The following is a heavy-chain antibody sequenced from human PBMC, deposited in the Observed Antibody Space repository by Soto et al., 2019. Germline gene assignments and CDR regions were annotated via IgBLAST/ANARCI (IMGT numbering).Heavy chain of an antibody. CDR1: GGSISVYY. D-gene: IGHD1-26*01. CDR2: IYASGSP. CDR3: ARGVGSSPPRY. J-gene: IGHJ4*02. Sequence: KTSETLSLTXTISGGSISVYYWSWVRQPPGHELEWIGYIYASGSPYYNPSLRSRVTISADTSKNQISLKLTSPTAADTAVYYCARGVGSSPPRYWGRGTLVTVSS. V-gene: IGHV4-59*01.